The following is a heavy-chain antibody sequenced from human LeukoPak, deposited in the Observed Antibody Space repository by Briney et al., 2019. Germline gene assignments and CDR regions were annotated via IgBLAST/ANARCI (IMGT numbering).Heavy chain of an antibody. V-gene: IGHV4-30-2*01. Sequence: PSETLSLTCAVSGGSISSGGYSWSWIRQPPGKGLEWIGYIYHSGSTYYNPSLKSRVTISVDRSKNQFSLKLSSVTAADTAVYYCARAMPQLQDGYDYWSQGTLVTVSS. CDR1: GGSISSGGYS. CDR2: IYHSGST. J-gene: IGHJ4*02. CDR3: ARAMPQLQDGYDY. D-gene: IGHD2-2*01.